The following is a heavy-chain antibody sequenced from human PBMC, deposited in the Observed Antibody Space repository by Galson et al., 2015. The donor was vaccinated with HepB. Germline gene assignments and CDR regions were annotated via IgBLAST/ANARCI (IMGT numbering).Heavy chain of an antibody. CDR3: ARRAYSSSWVTNTVNC. J-gene: IGHJ4*02. CDR2: IYPGDSDT. V-gene: IGHV5-51*01. CDR1: GYSFTSYW. Sequence: QSGAEVKKPGESLKISCKGSGYSFTSYWIGWVRQMPGKGLEWMGIIYPGDSDTRYSPSFQGQVTISADKSISTAYLQWSSLKASDTAMYYCARRAYSSSWVTNTVNCWGQGTLVTVSA. D-gene: IGHD6-13*01.